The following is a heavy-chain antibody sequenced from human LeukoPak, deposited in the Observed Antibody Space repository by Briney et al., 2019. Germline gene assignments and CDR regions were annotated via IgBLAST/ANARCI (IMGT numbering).Heavy chain of an antibody. J-gene: IGHJ5*02. V-gene: IGHV1-24*01. CDR3: AREVPEVPAAIEDWFDP. D-gene: IGHD2-2*02. Sequence: ASVKVSCKVSGYTLTELSMHWVRQAPGKGLEWMGGFDPEDGETIYAQKFQGGVTMTEDTSTDTAYMELSSLRSEDTAVYYCAREVPEVPAAIEDWFDPWGQGTLVTVSS. CDR2: FDPEDGET. CDR1: GYTLTELS.